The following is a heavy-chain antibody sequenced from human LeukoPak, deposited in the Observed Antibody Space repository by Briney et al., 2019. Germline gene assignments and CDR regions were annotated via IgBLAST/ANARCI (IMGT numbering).Heavy chain of an antibody. Sequence: GGSLRLPCAASGFTFSSYGMHWVRQAPGKGLEWVAVIWYDGSNKYYADSVKGRFTISRDNSKNTLYLQMNSLRAEDTAVYYCARDLTGYYYYYGMDVWGQGTTVTVSS. CDR1: GFTFSSYG. J-gene: IGHJ6*02. D-gene: IGHD7-27*01. V-gene: IGHV3-33*01. CDR2: IWYDGSNK. CDR3: ARDLTGYYYYYGMDV.